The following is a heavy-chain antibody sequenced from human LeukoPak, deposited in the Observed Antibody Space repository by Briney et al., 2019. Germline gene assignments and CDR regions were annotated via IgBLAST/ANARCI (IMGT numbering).Heavy chain of an antibody. D-gene: IGHD3-3*01. J-gene: IGHJ4*02. CDR3: ESDREWQGPAY. Sequence: GGSLRLSCAASGFTFTSYAIHWVRQAPDKGLGWVAVISYVGSNKYYADSVKGRFTISRDNAKNTLYLQMNSLRAEETGVYGCESDREWQGPAYWGQGTLVTV. CDR2: ISYVGSNK. V-gene: IGHV3-30-3*01. CDR1: GFTFTSYA.